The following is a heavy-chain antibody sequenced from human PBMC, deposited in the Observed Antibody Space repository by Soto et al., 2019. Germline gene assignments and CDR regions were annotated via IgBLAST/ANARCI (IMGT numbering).Heavy chain of an antibody. CDR2: MSYDESKK. V-gene: IGHV3-30*18. CDR1: GFRLSSYA. Sequence: ESGGGVVQPGGSLRLSCAPSGFRLSSYAMHWVRQAPGKGLEWVALMSYDESKKYYADSVKGRFTISRDTSKNTLVLEMNNLRVEDTAVYYCAKDRRDGDFMHILVVDFWGQGALVTVSS. CDR3: AKDRRDGDFMHILVVDF. J-gene: IGHJ4*02. D-gene: IGHD2-15*01.